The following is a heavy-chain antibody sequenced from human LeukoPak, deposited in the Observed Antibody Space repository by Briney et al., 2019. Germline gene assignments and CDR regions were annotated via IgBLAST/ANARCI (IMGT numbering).Heavy chain of an antibody. CDR1: GGSFSAYY. Sequence: SETLSLTCAVYGGSFSAYYWSWIRQPPGRGLEWIGSIYHSGSTNYNPSHTSRVTISVDTSKNQFSLKLSAVTAADTAVYYCARAPKSDYGTHWYFDLWGRGTLVTVSS. V-gene: IGHV4-34*01. CDR2: IYHSGST. CDR3: ARAPKSDYGTHWYFDL. J-gene: IGHJ2*01. D-gene: IGHD4-17*01.